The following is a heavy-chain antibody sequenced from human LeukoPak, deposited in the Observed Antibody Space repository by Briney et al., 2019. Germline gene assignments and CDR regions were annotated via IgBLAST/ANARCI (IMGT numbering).Heavy chain of an antibody. D-gene: IGHD6-13*01. J-gene: IGHJ6*03. V-gene: IGHV3-11*01. CDR1: GFTFSDSY. Sequence: PGGSLRLSCAASGFTFSDSYMSWIRQTPGKGLEWVAYISYSGNTRYYADSVKSRFTISRDNAKNSLYLQMNSLTAEDTAVYFCYRFSADYAYYNDVWGNGTTVTVS. CDR3: YRFSADYAYYNDV. CDR2: ISYSGNTR.